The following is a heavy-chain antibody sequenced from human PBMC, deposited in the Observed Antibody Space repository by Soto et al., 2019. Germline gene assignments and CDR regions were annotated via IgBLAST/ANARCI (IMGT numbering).Heavy chain of an antibody. Sequence: HPGGSLRLSCAASGFTFSSYAMTWVRQAPGKGLEWVSAISGSGGSTYYADFVKGRFTISRDNSKNTLYLQMNSLRAEDTAVFYCAKDGALAAPLYNWFDPWGQGTLVTVSS. J-gene: IGHJ5*02. CDR3: AKDGALAAPLYNWFDP. CDR1: GFTFSSYA. CDR2: ISGSGGST. V-gene: IGHV3-23*01. D-gene: IGHD2-15*01.